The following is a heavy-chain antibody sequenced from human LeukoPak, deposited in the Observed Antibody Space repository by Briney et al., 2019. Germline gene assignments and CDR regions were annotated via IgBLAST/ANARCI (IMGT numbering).Heavy chain of an antibody. CDR3: ARARIAVAPMGVY. CDR2: INPNSGGT. J-gene: IGHJ4*02. D-gene: IGHD6-19*01. Sequence: ASVKVSCKASGYTFTGYYMHWVRQAPGQGLEWMGRINPNSGGTNYAQKFQGRVTMTRDTSISTAYMELSSLRSEDTAVYYCARARIAVAPMGVYWGQGTLVTVSS. CDR1: GYTFTGYY. V-gene: IGHV1-2*06.